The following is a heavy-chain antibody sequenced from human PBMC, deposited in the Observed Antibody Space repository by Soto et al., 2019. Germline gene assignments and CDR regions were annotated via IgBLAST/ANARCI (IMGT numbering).Heavy chain of an antibody. CDR3: ARDISWETSGGSCYGSFDY. CDR2: TYYRSKWYN. V-gene: IGHV6-1*01. Sequence: TLSLTCAISGDSVSSNSAAWNWIRQSPSRGLEWLGRTYYRSKWYNDYAVSVKSRITINPDTSKNQFSLQLNSVTPEDTAVYYCARDISWETSGGSCYGSFDYWGQGTLVTVSS. CDR1: GDSVSSNSAA. J-gene: IGHJ4*02. D-gene: IGHD2-15*01.